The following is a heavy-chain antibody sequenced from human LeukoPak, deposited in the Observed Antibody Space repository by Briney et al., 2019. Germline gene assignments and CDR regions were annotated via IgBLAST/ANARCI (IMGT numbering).Heavy chain of an antibody. CDR1: GYTFSTYG. J-gene: IGHJ4*02. D-gene: IGHD2-8*01. V-gene: IGHV1-18*01. Sequence: ASVKVSCKASGYTFSTYGIAWVRQAPGQGLEWMGWISGYNGNTNYAQKFQGRVTMTRDTSISTAYMELSRLRSDDTAVYYCARRLSNGDFDYWGQGTLVTVSS. CDR2: ISGYNGNT. CDR3: ARRLSNGDFDY.